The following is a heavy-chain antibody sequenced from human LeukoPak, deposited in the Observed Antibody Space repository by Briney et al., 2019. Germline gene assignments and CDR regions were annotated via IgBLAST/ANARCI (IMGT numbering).Heavy chain of an antibody. D-gene: IGHD6-19*01. CDR2: IHISGST. Sequence: SETLSLTCTVSGGSICSSYWSWVRQPAGKGLEWIGRIHISGSTNYSPSLKRRVTFSVDTSKNQFSLNLSSVTAADTAVYYCARDGLVSGWGGFNPWGQGTLVTVSS. J-gene: IGHJ5*02. V-gene: IGHV4-4*07. CDR3: ARDGLVSGWGGFNP. CDR1: GGSICSSY.